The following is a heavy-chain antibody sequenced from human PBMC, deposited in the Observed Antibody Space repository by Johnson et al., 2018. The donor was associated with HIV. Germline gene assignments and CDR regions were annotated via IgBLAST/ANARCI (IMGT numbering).Heavy chain of an antibody. CDR3: ARDESSRLQLTGNDAFDI. J-gene: IGHJ3*02. CDR1: GFTFDDYA. Sequence: VQLVESGGGVVQPGRSLRLSCAASGFTFDDYAMHWVRQAPGKGLEWVSGISWNSGSIGYADSVKGRFTIPRDNSKNTLYLQMNSLRAEDPAVYYCARDESSRLQLTGNDAFDIWGQGTMVTVSS. CDR2: ISWNSGSI. V-gene: IGHV3-9*01. D-gene: IGHD6-13*01.